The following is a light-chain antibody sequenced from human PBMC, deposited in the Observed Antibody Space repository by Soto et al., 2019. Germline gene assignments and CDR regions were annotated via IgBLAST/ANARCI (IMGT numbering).Light chain of an antibody. J-gene: IGKJ5*01. CDR3: QQYNNWPPIT. CDR1: QSVSSK. V-gene: IGKV3-15*01. Sequence: EIVMTQSPATLSVSPGERATLPCRASQSVSSKLAWYQQKPGQAPRLLIYGASTRATGIPARFSGSGSGTEFTLTISSLQSEDFAVYYCQQYNNWPPITFGQGTRREIK. CDR2: GAS.